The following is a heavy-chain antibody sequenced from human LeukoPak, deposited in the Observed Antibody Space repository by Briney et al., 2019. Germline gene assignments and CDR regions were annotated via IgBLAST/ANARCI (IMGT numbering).Heavy chain of an antibody. CDR3: AKDACGGDCYSHFDY. V-gene: IGHV3-23*01. CDR2: ISASGRST. Sequence: GSLRLSCAASGFTFRSYAMSWVRQAPGKGLEWVSAISASGRSTYYADSVKGRFTISRDNSKNTLYLQMNSLRAEDTAVYYCAKDACGGDCYSHFDYWGQGTLVTVSS. D-gene: IGHD2-21*02. J-gene: IGHJ4*02. CDR1: GFTFRSYA.